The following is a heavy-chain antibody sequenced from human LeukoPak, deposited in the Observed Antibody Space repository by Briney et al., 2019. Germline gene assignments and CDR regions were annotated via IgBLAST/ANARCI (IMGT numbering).Heavy chain of an antibody. Sequence: GASVKVSCKASGYTFTGYYIHWVRQAPGQGLGWMGWINPNSGVTKFAQKFQGRVTVTRDTSISTAYMEMRRLRPDDRAVYFCARGPPTRVVVITTGGFDYWGQGTLVTVSS. D-gene: IGHD3-22*01. J-gene: IGHJ4*02. CDR3: ARGPPTRVVVITTGGFDY. CDR2: INPNSGVT. V-gene: IGHV1-2*02. CDR1: GYTFTGYY.